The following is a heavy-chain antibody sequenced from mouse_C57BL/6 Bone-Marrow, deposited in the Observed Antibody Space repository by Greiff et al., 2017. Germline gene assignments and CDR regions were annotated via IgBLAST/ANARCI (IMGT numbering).Heavy chain of an antibody. CDR3: TTCGDYVPYAMDY. D-gene: IGHD2-13*01. CDR2: IDPENGDT. Sequence: EVQLQESGAELVRPGASVKLSCTASGFNIKDDYMHWVKQRPEQGLEWIGWIDPENGDTEYASKFQGKATITADTSSNTDYLPLSSLTSEDTAVYYCTTCGDYVPYAMDYWGQGTSVTVSS. V-gene: IGHV14-4*01. J-gene: IGHJ4*01. CDR1: GFNIKDDY.